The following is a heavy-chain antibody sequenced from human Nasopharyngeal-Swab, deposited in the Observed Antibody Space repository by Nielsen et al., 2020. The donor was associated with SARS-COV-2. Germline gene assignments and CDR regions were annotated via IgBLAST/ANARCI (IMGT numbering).Heavy chain of an antibody. CDR2: IDTDTGKP. J-gene: IGHJ4*02. D-gene: IGHD5/OR15-5a*01. V-gene: IGHV7-4-1*02. CDR1: GYTFTGYP. CDR3: AREVSF. Sequence: ASVKVSCKASGYTFTGYPMNWVRRAPGQGVEWMGWIDTDTGKPTYAQGFTGRFVFSSDTSVSTAYLQISSLKAEDTAVYYCAREVSFWGQGTLVTVSS.